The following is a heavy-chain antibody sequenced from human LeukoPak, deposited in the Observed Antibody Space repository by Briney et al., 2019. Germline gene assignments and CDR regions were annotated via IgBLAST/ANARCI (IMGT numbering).Heavy chain of an antibody. D-gene: IGHD5-18*01. CDR2: IIPIFGTA. CDR3: ARDRVYSYLCY. Sequence: GASVKVSCKASGGTFSSYAISWVRPAPGQGLEWMGGIIPIFGTANYAQKFRGRVTITADESTSTAYMELSSLRSEDTAVYYCARDRVYSYLCYWGQGTLVTVSS. V-gene: IGHV1-69*13. J-gene: IGHJ4*02. CDR1: GGTFSSYA.